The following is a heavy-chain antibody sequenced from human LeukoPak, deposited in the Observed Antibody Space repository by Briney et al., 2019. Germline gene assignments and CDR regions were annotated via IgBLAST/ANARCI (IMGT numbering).Heavy chain of an antibody. Sequence: SETLSLTCTVSGGSISSSNYYWGWIRQPPGKGLEWIGEINHSGSTNYNPSLKSRVTISVDTSKNQFSLKLNSVTAADTAVYYCARVDGSCSGGSCPSGNWFDPWGQGTLVTVSS. D-gene: IGHD2-15*01. CDR3: ARVDGSCSGGSCPSGNWFDP. J-gene: IGHJ5*02. CDR1: GGSISSSNYY. V-gene: IGHV4-39*07. CDR2: INHSGST.